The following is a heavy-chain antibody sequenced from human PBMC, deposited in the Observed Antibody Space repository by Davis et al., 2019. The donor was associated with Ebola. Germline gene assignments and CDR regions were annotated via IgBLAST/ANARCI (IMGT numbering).Heavy chain of an antibody. D-gene: IGHD6-19*01. CDR3: ARRHSGWYDYFDY. V-gene: IGHV1-2*02. CDR1: GGTFSSYA. Sequence: ASVKVSCKASGGTFSSYAISWVRQAPGQGLEWMGWINPNSGGTNYAQKFQGRVTMTRDTSISTAYMELSRLRSDDTAVYYCARRHSGWYDYFDYWGQGTLVTVSS. J-gene: IGHJ4*02. CDR2: INPNSGGT.